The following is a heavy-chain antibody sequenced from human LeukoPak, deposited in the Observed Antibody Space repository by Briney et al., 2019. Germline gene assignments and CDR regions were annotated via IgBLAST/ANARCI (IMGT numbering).Heavy chain of an antibody. Sequence: ASVKVSCKVSGYTLTELSMHWVRQAPGKGLEWMGGFDPEDGETIYAQKFQGRVTMTEDTSTDTAYMELSSLRSEDTAVYYCATDRGGYFLKPPYYYGMDVWGQGTTVTVSS. CDR2: FDPEDGET. J-gene: IGHJ6*02. CDR1: GYTLTELS. D-gene: IGHD3-22*01. V-gene: IGHV1-24*01. CDR3: ATDRGGYFLKPPYYYGMDV.